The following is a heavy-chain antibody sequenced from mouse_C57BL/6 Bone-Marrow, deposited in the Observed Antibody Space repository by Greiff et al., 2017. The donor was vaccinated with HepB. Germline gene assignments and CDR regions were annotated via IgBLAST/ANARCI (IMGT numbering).Heavy chain of an antibody. Sequence: QVQLQQSGPELVKPGASVKISCKASGYAFSSSWMNWVKQRPVKGLEWIGRIYPGDGDTNYNGKFKGKATLTADKSSSTAYMQLSSLTSEDSAVYFCARDGNGYGLDYWGQGTTLTVSS. J-gene: IGHJ2*01. CDR1: GYAFSSSW. V-gene: IGHV1-82*01. CDR3: ARDGNGYGLDY. CDR2: IYPGDGDT. D-gene: IGHD2-2*01.